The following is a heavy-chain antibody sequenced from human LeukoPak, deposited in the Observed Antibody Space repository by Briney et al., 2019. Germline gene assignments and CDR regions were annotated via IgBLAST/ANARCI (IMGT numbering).Heavy chain of an antibody. CDR2: INPYSGGT. Sequence: ASVKVSCKASGYTFTDYYLHWVRQAPGQGLEWMGWINPYSGGTNYAPKFQGRVTMTRDTSFSTAYMELSRLRSDDTAMYYCARDARITMVRGVIGDDYWGQGTLVTVSS. V-gene: IGHV1-2*02. J-gene: IGHJ4*02. D-gene: IGHD3-10*01. CDR3: ARDARITMVRGVIGDDY. CDR1: GYTFTDYY.